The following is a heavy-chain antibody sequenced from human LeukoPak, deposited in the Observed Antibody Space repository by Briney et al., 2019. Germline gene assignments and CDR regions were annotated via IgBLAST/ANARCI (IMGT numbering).Heavy chain of an antibody. CDR1: GGSISSGSYY. V-gene: IGHV4-61*02. Sequence: SETLSLTCTVSGGSISSGSYYWSWIRQPAGKGLEWIGRIYTSGSTNYNPSLKSRVTISVDTSKNQFSLKLSSVTAADTAVYYCARDSGGTRNGLLWGQGTLVTVSS. D-gene: IGHD2/OR15-2a*01. CDR2: IYTSGST. CDR3: ARDSGGTRNGLL. J-gene: IGHJ4*02.